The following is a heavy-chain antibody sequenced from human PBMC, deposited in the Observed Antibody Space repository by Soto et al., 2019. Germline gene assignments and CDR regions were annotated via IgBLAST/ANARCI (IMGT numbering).Heavy chain of an antibody. CDR2: ISGSGGST. J-gene: IGHJ4*02. D-gene: IGHD3-16*02. CDR3: AKSRARDDYIWGSYRFDVYYFDY. CDR1: GFTFSSYA. V-gene: IGHV3-23*01. Sequence: GGSLRLSCAASGFTFSSYAMSWVRQAPGKGLEWVSAISGSGGSTYYADSVKGRFTISRDNSKNTLYLQMNSLRAEDTAVYYCAKSRARDDYIWGSYRFDVYYFDYWGQGTLVTVSS.